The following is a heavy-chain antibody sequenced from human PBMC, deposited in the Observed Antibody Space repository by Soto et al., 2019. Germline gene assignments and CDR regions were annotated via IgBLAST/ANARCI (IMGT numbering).Heavy chain of an antibody. J-gene: IGHJ4*02. D-gene: IGHD6-19*01. V-gene: IGHV3-20*04. CDR3: ARLYSSAWYGPGRY. Sequence: VGSLRLACAASGFTFDEYGMSWVRQAPGKGLEWVSGINWNGGSTGYADSVKDRFTISRDNAKNSLYLQMNSLRAEDTALYYCARLYSSAWYGPGRYWGQGTLVTVSS. CDR1: GFTFDEYG. CDR2: INWNGGST.